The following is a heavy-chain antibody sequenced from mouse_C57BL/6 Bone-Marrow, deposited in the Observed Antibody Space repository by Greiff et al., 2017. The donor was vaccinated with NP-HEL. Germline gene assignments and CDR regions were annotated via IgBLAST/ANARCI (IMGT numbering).Heavy chain of an antibody. Sequence: QVQLKESGAELVRPGTSVKMSCKASGYTFTNYWIGWAKQRPGHGLEWIGDIYPGGGYTNYNEKFKGKATLTADKSSSTAYMQFSSLTSEDSAIYYCAIYGSSPWFAYWGQGTLVTVSA. CDR3: AIYGSSPWFAY. V-gene: IGHV1-63*01. CDR1: GYTFTNYW. J-gene: IGHJ3*01. CDR2: IYPGGGYT. D-gene: IGHD1-1*01.